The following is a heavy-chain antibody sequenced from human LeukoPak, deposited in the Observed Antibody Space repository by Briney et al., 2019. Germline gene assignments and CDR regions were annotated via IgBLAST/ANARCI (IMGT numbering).Heavy chain of an antibody. CDR3: ARSQGYDFWSGYAHYYYMDV. CDR2: ISAYNGNT. CDR1: GYTFTSYG. Sequence: ASVKVSCKASGYTFTSYGISWVRQAPGQGLEWMGWISAYNGNTNYAQKLQGGVTMTTDTSTSTAYMELRSLRSDDTALYYCARSQGYDFWSGYAHYYYMDVWGKGTTVTVSS. V-gene: IGHV1-18*01. J-gene: IGHJ6*03. D-gene: IGHD3-3*01.